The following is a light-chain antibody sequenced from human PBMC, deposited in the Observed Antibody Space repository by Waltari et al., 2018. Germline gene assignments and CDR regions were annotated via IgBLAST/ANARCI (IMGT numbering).Light chain of an antibody. CDR2: LNSDGSH. J-gene: IGLJ3*02. CDR3: QTWGTDSRV. V-gene: IGLV4-69*01. Sequence: QLVLTQSPSASASLGASVKLTCTLSGGPSGNAIAWHQQQPEKGPRYLMKLNSDGSHQKGDGIPDRFSGSSSGAERYLSISSVQSEDEADYYCQTWGTDSRVFGGGTKLTVL. CDR1: GGPSGNA.